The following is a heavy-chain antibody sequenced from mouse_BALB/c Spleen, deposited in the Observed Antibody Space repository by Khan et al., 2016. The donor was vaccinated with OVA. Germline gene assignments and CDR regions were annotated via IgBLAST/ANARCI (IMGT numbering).Heavy chain of an antibody. CDR3: ARYPSWYFDV. Sequence: VQLQESGAELLRPGTSVKLSCKAGGYTFTNYLIGWVKQRPGNGLEWIGDIYPGGYYPNYNEKFKGKATLTADTSSSTVFMQLSSLTFEDSAIYYCARYPSWYFDVWGAGTTVTVSS. CDR2: IYPGGYYP. CDR1: GYTFTNYL. J-gene: IGHJ1*01. V-gene: IGHV1-63*02.